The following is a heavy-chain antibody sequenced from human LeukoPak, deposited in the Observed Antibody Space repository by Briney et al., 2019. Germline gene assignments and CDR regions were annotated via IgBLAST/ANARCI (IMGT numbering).Heavy chain of an antibody. Sequence: SETLSLTCSVSGASITSYYWSWIRQPPGKGLEWIGRVYYSGSTSYNPSLKSRVSMSLDTSKNQFSLRLNSVTAADTAVYYCARHGIAGATTYYYGMDVWGQGTTVTVSS. J-gene: IGHJ6*02. CDR3: ARHGIAGATTYYYGMDV. CDR1: GASITSYY. V-gene: IGHV4-59*08. D-gene: IGHD1-26*01. CDR2: VYYSGST.